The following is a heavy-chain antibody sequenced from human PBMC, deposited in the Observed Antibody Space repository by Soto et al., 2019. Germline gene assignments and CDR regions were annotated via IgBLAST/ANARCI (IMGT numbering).Heavy chain of an antibody. CDR3: ARDGRAMHDY. J-gene: IGHJ4*02. CDR2: ISSNGGTT. CDR1: GFTFSTYA. V-gene: IGHV3-64*01. Sequence: EVQLVESGGGLVQPGGSLRLSCAASGFTFSTYAMQWVRQAPGKGLKFVSSISSNGGTTNYAYSVKGRFTISRDNSRDTLYLQMGSLRPEDMAVYYCARDGRAMHDYWGQGTLVTVSS. D-gene: IGHD2-2*01.